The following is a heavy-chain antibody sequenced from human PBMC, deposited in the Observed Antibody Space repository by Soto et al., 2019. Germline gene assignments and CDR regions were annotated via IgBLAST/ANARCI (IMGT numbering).Heavy chain of an antibody. V-gene: IGHV4-30-4*01. J-gene: IGHJ6*03. CDR2: IYYSGST. CDR3: ARVAYCSSTSCYSSYYYYYMDV. Sequence: PSETLSLTCTVSGGSISSGDYYWSWIRQPPGKGLEWIGYIYYSGSTNYNPSLKSRVTISVDTSKNQFSLKLSSVTAADTAVYYCARVAYCSSTSCYSSYYYYYMDVWGKGTTVTVSS. D-gene: IGHD2-2*01. CDR1: GGSISSGDYY.